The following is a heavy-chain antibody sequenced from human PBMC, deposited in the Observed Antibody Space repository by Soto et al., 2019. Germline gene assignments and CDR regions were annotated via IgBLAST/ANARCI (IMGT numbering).Heavy chain of an antibody. D-gene: IGHD3-10*01. V-gene: IGHV1-46*01. Sequence: QVQLVQSGAEVKKPGASVKVSCKASGYTFTSYYMHWVRQAPGQGLEWMGIINPSGGRTWYAQKFQGRVTMTRDTSTSTVYMELSSLRSEDTAVYYCAISILFGEYSYWGQGSLVTVSS. CDR3: AISILFGEYSY. J-gene: IGHJ4*02. CDR2: INPSGGRT. CDR1: GYTFTSYY.